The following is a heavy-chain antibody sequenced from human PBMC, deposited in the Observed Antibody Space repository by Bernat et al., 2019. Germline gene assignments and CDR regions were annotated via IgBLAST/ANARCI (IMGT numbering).Heavy chain of an antibody. Sequence: EVQLVESGGDLVQPGGSLRLSCAVSGFPVSDHYMEWFRQAPGRGLEWVGCSRDKSQRPPTQYAELVQGMFTITSEDSKNSLCVQMNSLRTEDTAVYYCARDMSGSGWRIDYWGQGTLVTVSS. CDR3: ARDMSGSGWRIDY. CDR1: GFPVSDHY. CDR2: SRDKSQRPPT. D-gene: IGHD6-19*01. J-gene: IGHJ4*02. V-gene: IGHV3-72*01.